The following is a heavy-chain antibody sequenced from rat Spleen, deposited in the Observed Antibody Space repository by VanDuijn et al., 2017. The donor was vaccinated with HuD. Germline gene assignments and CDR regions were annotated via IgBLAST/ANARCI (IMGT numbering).Heavy chain of an antibody. Sequence: EVQLVESGGGLVQPGRSMKLSCAASGLSFSNYDMAWVRQAPTKGLEWVASISYDGTATYYRDSVKGRFTLSRDNAKSTLYLQLDSLRSEDTATYYCTTDTFYDGTYYRPLDYWGQGVMVTVSS. CDR2: ISYDGTAT. J-gene: IGHJ2*01. CDR1: GLSFSNYD. V-gene: IGHV5-20*01. D-gene: IGHD1-12*02. CDR3: TTDTFYDGTYYRPLDY.